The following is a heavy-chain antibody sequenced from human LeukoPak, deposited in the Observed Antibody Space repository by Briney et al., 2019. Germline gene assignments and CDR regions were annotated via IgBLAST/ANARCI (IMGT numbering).Heavy chain of an antibody. Sequence: ASVKVSCMASGYTLTSYDINWVRQATGQGLEWMGWMNPNSGNTGYAQKFQGRVTMTRNTSISTAYMELSSLRSEDTAVYYCARSSIAYYYDSSGYYYDWFDPWGQGTLVTVSS. CDR3: ARSSIAYYYDSSGYYYDWFDP. D-gene: IGHD3-22*01. CDR2: MNPNSGNT. CDR1: GYTLTSYD. J-gene: IGHJ5*02. V-gene: IGHV1-8*01.